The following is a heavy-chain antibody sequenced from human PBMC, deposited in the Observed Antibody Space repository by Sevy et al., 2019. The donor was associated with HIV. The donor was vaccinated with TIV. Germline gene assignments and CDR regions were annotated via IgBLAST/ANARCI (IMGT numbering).Heavy chain of an antibody. D-gene: IGHD2-21*01. CDR1: AFSLSNYY. J-gene: IGHJ3*02. CDR2: IKQGGNEQ. V-gene: IGHV3-7*01. Sequence: GGSLRLSCAASAFSLSNYYMTWVRQAPGKGLEWVANIKQGGNEQFYLESVKGRFTISRDDSKNSVYLQMTSLRDEDTAVYYCAREGVIYDDDGRDFDDAFDIWGHGTMVTVSS. CDR3: AREGVIYDDDGRDFDDAFDI.